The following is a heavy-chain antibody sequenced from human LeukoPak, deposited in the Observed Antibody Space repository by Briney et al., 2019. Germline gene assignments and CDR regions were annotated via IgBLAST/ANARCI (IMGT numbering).Heavy chain of an antibody. J-gene: IGHJ4*02. V-gene: IGHV4-34*01. D-gene: IGHD3-10*01. CDR3: ARGKYYYGSGSYYKFAYYFDY. CDR1: GGSFSGYY. CDR2: INHSGST. Sequence: SETLSLTCAVYGGSFSGYYWSWIRQPPGKGLEWIGEINHSGSTNYNPSPKSRVTISVDTSKNQFSLKLSSVTAADTAVYYCARGKYYYGSGSYYKFAYYFDYWGQGTLVTVSS.